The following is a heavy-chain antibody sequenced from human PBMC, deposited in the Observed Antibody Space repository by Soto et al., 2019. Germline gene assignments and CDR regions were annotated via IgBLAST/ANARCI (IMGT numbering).Heavy chain of an antibody. CDR3: ARSVMGRNWNYYYYMDV. J-gene: IGHJ6*03. Sequence: PGGSLRLSCAASGFTFSSYAMSWVRQAPGKGLEWVSAISASGSTTYYSDSVKGRFTISRDNSKNTLYLQMNSLRAEDTAVYYCARSVMGRNWNYYYYMDVWGKGTTVTVSS. CDR1: GFTFSSYA. CDR2: ISASGSTT. V-gene: IGHV3-23*01. D-gene: IGHD1-1*01.